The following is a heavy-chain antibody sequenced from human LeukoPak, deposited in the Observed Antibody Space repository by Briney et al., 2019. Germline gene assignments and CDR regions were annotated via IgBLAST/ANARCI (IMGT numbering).Heavy chain of an antibody. CDR3: ARDLWYYYDSSGYYY. CDR2: IYHSGST. CDR1: GYSISSGFY. Sequence: SETLSLTCTVSGYSISSGFYWGWIRQPPGKGLEWIGSIYHSGSTYYNPSLKSRVTISVDTSNTQFSLKLSSVTAADTAVYYCARDLWYYYDSSGYYYRGQGTLVTVSS. D-gene: IGHD3-22*01. J-gene: IGHJ4*02. V-gene: IGHV4-38-2*02.